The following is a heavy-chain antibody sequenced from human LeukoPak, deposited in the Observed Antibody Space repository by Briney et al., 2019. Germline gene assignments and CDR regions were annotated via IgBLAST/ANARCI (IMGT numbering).Heavy chain of an antibody. J-gene: IGHJ4*02. CDR1: GGSVSSGSYY. V-gene: IGHV4-61*01. CDR2: IYYSGST. D-gene: IGHD2-2*01. CDR3: ARDGRSRGSQNFDY. Sequence: PSETLPLTCTVSGGSVSSGSYYWSWIRQPPGKGLEWIGYIYYSGSTNYNPSLKSRVTISVDTSKNQFSLKLSSVTAADTAVYYCARDGRSRGSQNFDYWGQGTLVTVSS.